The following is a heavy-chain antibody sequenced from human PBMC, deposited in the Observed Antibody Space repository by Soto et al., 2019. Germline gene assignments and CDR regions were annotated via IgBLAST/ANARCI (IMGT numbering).Heavy chain of an antibody. V-gene: IGHV3-74*01. CDR1: GFTFSSYW. CDR2: IRYDGRIT. CDR3: ARGLRGGYGMDV. J-gene: IGHJ6*02. Sequence: EVQLVESGGGLVQPGGSLRLSCAASGFTFSSYWMHWVRQAPGKGLVWVSRIRYDGRITNYADSVKGRSTISRDDAKNTVYLQMNSPRAEDTAVYYCARGLRGGYGMDVWGQGTTVTVSS. D-gene: IGHD3-16*01.